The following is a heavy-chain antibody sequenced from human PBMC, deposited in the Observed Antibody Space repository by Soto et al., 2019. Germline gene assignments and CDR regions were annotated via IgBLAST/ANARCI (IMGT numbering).Heavy chain of an antibody. CDR2: IYYSGST. D-gene: IGHD6-19*01. J-gene: IGHJ3*02. V-gene: IGHV4-39*01. Sequence: PSETLSLTCTVSGGSISSSSYYWGWIRQPPGKGLEWIGSIYYSGSTYYNPSLKSRVTISVDTSKNQFSLKLSSVTAADTAVYYCARGAVADHDAFDIWGQRTMVTVSS. CDR3: ARGAVADHDAFDI. CDR1: GGSISSSSYY.